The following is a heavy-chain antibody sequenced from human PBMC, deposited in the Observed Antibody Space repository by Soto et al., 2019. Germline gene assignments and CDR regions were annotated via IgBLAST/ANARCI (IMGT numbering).Heavy chain of an antibody. V-gene: IGHV3-11*01. CDR2: ISSSGSTI. Sequence: QVQLVESGGGLVKPGGSLRLSCAASGFTFSDYYMSWIRQAPGKGLEWVSYISSSGSTIYYADPVKGRFTFSRDNAKNALYLQMNSLRAEGPAVYYCARAPDCSSTSCYRWFDPWGQGPLVTVSS. CDR3: ARAPDCSSTSCYRWFDP. D-gene: IGHD2-2*01. J-gene: IGHJ5*02. CDR1: GFTFSDYY.